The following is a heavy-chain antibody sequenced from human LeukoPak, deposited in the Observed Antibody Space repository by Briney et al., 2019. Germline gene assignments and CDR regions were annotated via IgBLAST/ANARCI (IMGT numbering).Heavy chain of an antibody. CDR3: ASCPFNFQSEHDAFDI. J-gene: IGHJ3*02. CDR1: GFTFSSYY. CDR2: ISTSSSYI. D-gene: IGHD1-20*01. Sequence: GGSLRLSCAASGFTFSSYYMKWVRQAPGKGLEWVSSISTSSSYIYYADSLKGRFTISRDNAKNSLYLQMNSLRAEDTAVYYCASCPFNFQSEHDAFDIWGQGTMVTVSS. V-gene: IGHV3-21*01.